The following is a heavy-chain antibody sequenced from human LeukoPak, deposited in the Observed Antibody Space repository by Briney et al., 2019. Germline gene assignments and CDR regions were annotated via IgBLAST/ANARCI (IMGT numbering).Heavy chain of an antibody. V-gene: IGHV3-23*01. CDR1: GFTFSSYA. Sequence: GGSLRLSCAASGFTFSSYAMSWVRQTPGKGLECVAPISGSGGSTYYADSVRGRFTVSRDNSKNMPYLQMNSLRVEDTAVYYCAKSPAGSSWPSIDYWGQGTLVAVSS. J-gene: IGHJ4*02. D-gene: IGHD6-13*01. CDR2: ISGSGGST. CDR3: AKSPAGSSWPSIDY.